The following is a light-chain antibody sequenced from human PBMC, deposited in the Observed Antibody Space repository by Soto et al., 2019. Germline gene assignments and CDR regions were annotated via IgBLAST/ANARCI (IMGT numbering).Light chain of an antibody. Sequence: QSVLTQPPSVSGAPGQRVTISCTGSSSNIGAGYDVHWYQQLPGTAPKLLIYGNSNRPSGVPDRFSGSKSGTSASLAITGLQAEDEADYYCQSSDSSLSGSVFGTGTKVNVL. V-gene: IGLV1-40*01. CDR3: QSSDSSLSGSV. J-gene: IGLJ1*01. CDR1: SSNIGAGYD. CDR2: GNS.